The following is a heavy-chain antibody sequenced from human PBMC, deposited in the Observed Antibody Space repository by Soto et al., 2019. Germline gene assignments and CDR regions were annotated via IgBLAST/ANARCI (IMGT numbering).Heavy chain of an antibody. CDR2: IIPFFGTP. Sequence: QVQLVQSGAEVKKSGSSVRVSCTASGGTFSNDAISWVRQVPGQGVEWLGRIIPFFGTPDYSQIFRGRLTITADESTGTACMDLRSLRSDDTAVYYCVREVVTETTLGYFDSWGQGTLVTVSS. J-gene: IGHJ4*02. D-gene: IGHD2-21*02. CDR3: VREVVTETTLGYFDS. CDR1: GGTFSNDA. V-gene: IGHV1-69*01.